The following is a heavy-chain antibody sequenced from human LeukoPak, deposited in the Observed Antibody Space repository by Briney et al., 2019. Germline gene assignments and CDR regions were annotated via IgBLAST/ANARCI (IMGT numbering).Heavy chain of an antibody. CDR1: GFTFSSYG. J-gene: IGHJ4*02. Sequence: PGGSLRLSCAASGFTFSSYGMSWVRQAPGKGLEWVSAISGSGGSTYYADSVKGRFTISRDNSKNTLYLQMNSLRAEDTAVYYCAKEGSSWYNYAGGLDYWGQGTLVTVPS. V-gene: IGHV3-23*01. D-gene: IGHD6-13*01. CDR3: AKEGSSWYNYAGGLDY. CDR2: ISGSGGST.